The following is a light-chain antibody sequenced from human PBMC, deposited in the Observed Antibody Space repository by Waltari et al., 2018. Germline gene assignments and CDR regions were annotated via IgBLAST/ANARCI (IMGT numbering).Light chain of an antibody. V-gene: IGKV1-5*03. J-gene: IGKJ3*01. CDR2: EAS. Sequence: DIQMTHSPSPLSASVGASGTSTCRASHSISTSLAWYQQKPGKAPNLLISEASSLESGIPSMFSGRGSGTEFNLTISSLQPDDFATYFCQHSVYDTFGPGTKVDLK. CDR1: HSISTS. CDR3: QHSVYDT.